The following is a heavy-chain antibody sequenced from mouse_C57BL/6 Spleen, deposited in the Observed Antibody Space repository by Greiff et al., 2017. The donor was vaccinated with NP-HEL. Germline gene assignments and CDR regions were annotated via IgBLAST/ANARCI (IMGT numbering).Heavy chain of an antibody. CDR3: FPHYLYYFDY. V-gene: IGHV6-3*01. J-gene: IGHJ2*01. Sequence: EVKLMESGGGLVQPGGSMKLSCVASGFTFSNYWMNWVRQSPEKGLEWVAQIRLKSDNYATHYAESVKGRFTISRDDSKSSVYLQMNNLRAEDTGIYYCFPHYLYYFDYWGQGTTLTVSS. CDR2: IRLKSDNYAT. D-gene: IGHD1-2*01. CDR1: GFTFSNYW.